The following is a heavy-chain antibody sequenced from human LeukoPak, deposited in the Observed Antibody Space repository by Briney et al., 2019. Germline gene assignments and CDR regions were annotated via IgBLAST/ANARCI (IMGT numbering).Heavy chain of an antibody. J-gene: IGHJ6*02. CDR1: GDSFSSSSAA. D-gene: IGHD3-3*01. CDR3: QHSTLERYYGVDV. CDR2: TYYRSKWYN. Sequence: SQTLSLTCAISGDSFSSSSAAWNWIRQSPSRGLEWLGRTYYRSKWYNDYAVSVKSRIIINPDTSRNQFSLQLNSVTPGDTAVYAKQHSTLERYYGVDVWGQGTTVTVSS. V-gene: IGHV6-1*01.